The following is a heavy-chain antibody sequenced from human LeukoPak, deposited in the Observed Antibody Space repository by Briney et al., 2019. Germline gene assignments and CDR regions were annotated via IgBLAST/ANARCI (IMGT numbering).Heavy chain of an antibody. V-gene: IGHV4-34*01. CDR2: INHSGST. J-gene: IGHJ4*02. CDR1: GGSFSGYY. CDR3: ARAPPRSGWYVFRIYYFDY. Sequence: PSETLSLTCAVYGGSFSGYYWSWIRQPPGKGLEWIGEINHSGSTNYNPSLKSRVTISVDTSKNQFSLKLSSVTAADTAVYYCARAPPRSGWYVFRIYYFDYWGQGTLVTVSS. D-gene: IGHD6-19*01.